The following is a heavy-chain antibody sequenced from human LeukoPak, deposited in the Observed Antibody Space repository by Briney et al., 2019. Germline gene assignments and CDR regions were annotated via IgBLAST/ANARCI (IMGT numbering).Heavy chain of an antibody. CDR1: GASINSGAYS. J-gene: IGHJ4*02. CDR2: ISYTGNT. Sequence: PSQTLSLTCAVSGASINSGAYSWTWVRQRPGEGVEFIVNISYTGNTYINPSLKSRVAFSVDTSKSHFSLRLTSVTAADTAFYYCARLTPLYGLDYWGQGILVTVSS. V-gene: IGHV4-31*11. CDR3: ARLTPLYGLDY. D-gene: IGHD2-2*02.